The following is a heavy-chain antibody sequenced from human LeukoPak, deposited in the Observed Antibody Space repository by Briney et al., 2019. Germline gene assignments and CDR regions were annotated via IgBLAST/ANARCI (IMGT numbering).Heavy chain of an antibody. D-gene: IGHD6-25*01. J-gene: IGHJ4*02. CDR2: MKPNNGDS. CDR3: ARTTSFTASGYDY. Sequence: ASVTVSCKASGYPVTNCHINWVRQATGQGLEWMGWMKPNNGDSGYAQKFQGRVTITRDTSISTSYMELRSLRSDDTAVYFCARTTSFTASGYDYWGQGTLVTVSS. V-gene: IGHV1-8*03. CDR1: GYPVTNCH.